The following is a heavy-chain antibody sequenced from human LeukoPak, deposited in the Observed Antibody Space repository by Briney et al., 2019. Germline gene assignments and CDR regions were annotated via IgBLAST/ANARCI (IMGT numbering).Heavy chain of an antibody. D-gene: IGHD5-24*01. J-gene: IGHJ5*02. CDR2: IYTSGST. CDR3: AREEEQMARGLDP. Sequence: SETLSLTCSVSGGSIRSHYWSWIRQPAGRGLEWIGRIYTSGSTNYNPSLESRVTMSVDTSKNQFSLKLSSVTAADTAVYYCAREEEQMARGLDPWGQGALVTVSS. CDR1: GGSIRSHY. V-gene: IGHV4-4*07.